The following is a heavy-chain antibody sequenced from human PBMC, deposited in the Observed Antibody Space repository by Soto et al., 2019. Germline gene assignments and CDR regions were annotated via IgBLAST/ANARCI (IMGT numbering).Heavy chain of an antibody. CDR1: GFTFDDYA. CDR3: AKDIASAGRGLDY. J-gene: IGHJ4*02. CDR2: ISWNSGSI. V-gene: IGHV3-9*01. Sequence: EVQLVESGGGLVQPGRSLRLSCAASGFTFDDYAMHWVRQAPGKGLEWVSGISWNSGSIGYADSVKGRFTISRDNAKNSLYLQMNSLRAEDTALYYCAKDIASAGRGLDYGGQGTLVTVSS. D-gene: IGHD6-13*01.